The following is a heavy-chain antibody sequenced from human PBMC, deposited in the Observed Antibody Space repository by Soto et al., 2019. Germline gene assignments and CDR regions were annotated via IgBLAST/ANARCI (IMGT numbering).Heavy chain of an antibody. CDR1: RGTFSSYA. D-gene: IGHD3-22*01. CDR2: IIPIFGTA. V-gene: IGHV1-69*06. J-gene: IGHJ4*01. Sequence: SVKVSCKASRGTFSSYAISWVRQAPGQGLEWMGGIIPIFGTANYAQKFQGRVTITADKSTSTAYMELSSLRSEDTAVYYCARGHNYDNGGYQYFDYWGHGTLVTVSS. CDR3: ARGHNYDNGGYQYFDY.